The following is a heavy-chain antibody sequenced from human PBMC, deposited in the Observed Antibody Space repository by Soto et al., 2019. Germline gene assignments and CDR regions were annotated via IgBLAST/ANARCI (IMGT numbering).Heavy chain of an antibody. CDR3: ASLPDWYSSRKNFDY. CDR1: GGTFSSYT. CDR2: IIPIFGTT. J-gene: IGHJ4*02. D-gene: IGHD6-13*01. V-gene: IGHV1-69*01. Sequence: QVQLVQSGAEVKKPGSSVKVSCKASGGTFSSYTISWVRQAPGQGLEWMGGIIPIFGTTNYAQKFQGRVTITADESTSTAYMELSSLRSEDTAVYYCASLPDWYSSRKNFDYWGQGTLVTVSS.